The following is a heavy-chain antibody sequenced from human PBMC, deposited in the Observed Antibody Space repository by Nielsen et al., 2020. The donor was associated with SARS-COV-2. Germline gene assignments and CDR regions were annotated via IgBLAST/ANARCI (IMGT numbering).Heavy chain of an antibody. CDR3: ARGLREFWSGYYSDY. CDR2: INPSGGST. CDR1: GYTFTSYY. D-gene: IGHD3-3*01. Sequence: ASVKVSCKASGYTFTSYYMHWVRQAPGQGLEWMGIINPSGGSTSYAQKFQGRVTITRDTSASTAYMELGSLRSEDTAVYYCARGLREFWSGYYSDYWGQGTLVTVSS. V-gene: IGHV1-46*01. J-gene: IGHJ4*02.